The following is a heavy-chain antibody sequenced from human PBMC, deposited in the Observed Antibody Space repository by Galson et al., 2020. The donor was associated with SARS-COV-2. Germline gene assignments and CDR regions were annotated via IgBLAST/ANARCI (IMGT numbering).Heavy chain of an antibody. CDR1: GGSITNGNYY. D-gene: IGHD3-9*01. CDR2: IYATAST. Sequence: SETLSLTCTVAGGSITNGNYYWSWVRQPARKGLQWLGRIYATASTIYNPYRNSRVTLSVDTSKNQFSLKRRSVTAADTAVYYCARFGYYNILTGHYTYDFDSWGQGALVTVSS. V-gene: IGHV4-61*02. CDR3: ARFGYYNILTGHYTYDFDS. J-gene: IGHJ4*02.